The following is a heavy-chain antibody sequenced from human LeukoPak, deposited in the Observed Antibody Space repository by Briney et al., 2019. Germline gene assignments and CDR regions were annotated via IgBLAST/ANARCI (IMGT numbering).Heavy chain of an antibody. Sequence: ASVKVSCKASGYTFTSYYMHWVRQAPGQGLEWMGIINPSGGSTSYAQRFQGRVTMTRDTSTSTAYMELRSLRSDDTAVYYCARDLFYSSSSGWFDPWGQGTLVTVSS. CDR3: ARDLFYSSSSGWFDP. D-gene: IGHD6-6*01. CDR2: INPSGGST. CDR1: GYTFTSYY. V-gene: IGHV1-46*01. J-gene: IGHJ5*02.